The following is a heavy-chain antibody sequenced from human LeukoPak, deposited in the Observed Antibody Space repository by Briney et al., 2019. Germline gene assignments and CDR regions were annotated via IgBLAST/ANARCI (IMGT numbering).Heavy chain of an antibody. CDR2: INHSGST. Sequence: SETLSLTCAVYGGSFSGYYWSWIRQPPGKGLEWIGEINHSGSTNYNPSLKSRVTISVDTSKNQFSLKLSSVTAADTAVYYCARGEVLLWFGELYWFDPWGQGTLVTVSS. D-gene: IGHD3-10*01. CDR3: ARGEVLLWFGELYWFDP. V-gene: IGHV4-34*01. CDR1: GGSFSGYY. J-gene: IGHJ5*02.